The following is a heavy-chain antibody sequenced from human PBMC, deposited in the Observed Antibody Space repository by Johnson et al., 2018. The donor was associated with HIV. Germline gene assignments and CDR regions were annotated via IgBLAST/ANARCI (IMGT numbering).Heavy chain of an antibody. CDR1: AFTFSSYE. Sequence: VQLVESGGGLVQPGGSLKLSCAASAFTFSSYEMNWVRQAPGKGLEWVSYISSRATTIYYADSVKGRFTISRDNSKNTLSLQMNSVRADDTAVYFCASSVNVQVGYDIWGQGTMVTASS. D-gene: IGHD3-22*01. CDR2: ISSRATTI. J-gene: IGHJ3*02. V-gene: IGHV3-48*03. CDR3: ASSVNVQVGYDI.